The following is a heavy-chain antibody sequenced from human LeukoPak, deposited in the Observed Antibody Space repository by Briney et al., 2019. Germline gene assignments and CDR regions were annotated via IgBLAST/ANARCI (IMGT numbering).Heavy chain of an antibody. CDR3: ARGRDYAFDV. Sequence: GGSLRLSCAVSGGALSSDSMNWVRRSPGKGLEWIAHSSIHNGDVNYADSVKGRFTISRNNTKNSLYLQLESLRDEDTGVYYCARGRDYAFDVWGQGTMVTVSS. CDR1: GGALSSDS. V-gene: IGHV3-48*02. J-gene: IGHJ3*01. CDR2: SSIHNGDV. D-gene: IGHD3-10*01.